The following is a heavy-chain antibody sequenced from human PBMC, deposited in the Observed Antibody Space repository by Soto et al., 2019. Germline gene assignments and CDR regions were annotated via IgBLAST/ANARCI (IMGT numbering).Heavy chain of an antibody. CDR1: GYTFTGYY. Sequence: AAVKVSCKASGYTFTGYYMHWVRQAPGQGLEWMGWINPNSGGTNYAQKFQGRVTMTRDTSISTAYMELSRLRSDDTAVYYCARDQYSGSSLAPWYYFDYWGQGTLVTVSS. J-gene: IGHJ4*02. V-gene: IGHV1-2*02. CDR3: ARDQYSGSSLAPWYYFDY. CDR2: INPNSGGT. D-gene: IGHD1-26*01.